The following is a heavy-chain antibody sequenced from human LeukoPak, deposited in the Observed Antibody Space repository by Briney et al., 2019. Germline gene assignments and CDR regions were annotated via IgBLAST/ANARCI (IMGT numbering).Heavy chain of an antibody. D-gene: IGHD6-6*01. CDR1: GGSIAVNHYY. CDR3: AREHRSSKYFDS. CDR2: GLYTGNT. V-gene: IGHV4-39*02. J-gene: IGHJ4*02. Sequence: SGTLSLTCSVSGGSIAVNHYYWGWLRQPPGKGLEWIGSGLYTGNTYSNPSLRSRVTISVDTSKNEFSLKMNSVTAADTAVYYCAREHRSSKYFDSWGQGALMIVSS.